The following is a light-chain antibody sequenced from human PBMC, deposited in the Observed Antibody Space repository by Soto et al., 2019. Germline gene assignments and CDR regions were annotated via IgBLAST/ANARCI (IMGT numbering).Light chain of an antibody. CDR2: DAS. CDR3: QQYGSSPQVT. Sequence: EIVLTQSPATLSLSPWERATLSCRASQSISNYVAWYQQKPGQAPRLLIYDASDRATGIPGRFSGSGSGTDFTLTISRLEPEDFAVYYCQQYGSSPQVTFGQGTRLEIK. CDR1: QSISNY. V-gene: IGKV3-20*01. J-gene: IGKJ5*01.